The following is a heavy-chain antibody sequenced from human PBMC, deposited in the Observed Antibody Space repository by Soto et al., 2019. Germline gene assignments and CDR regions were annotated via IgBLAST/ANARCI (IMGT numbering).Heavy chain of an antibody. CDR2: ISGSGGST. Sequence: GGSLRLSCAASGFTFSSYAMSWVRQAPGKGLEWVSAISGSGGSTYYADSVKGRFTISRDNSKNTLYLQMNSLRAEDTAVYYCAKEVVPVYSRTIFDFWRQGTLVTVSS. CDR1: GFTFSSYA. J-gene: IGHJ4*02. CDR3: AKEVVPVYSRTIFDF. V-gene: IGHV3-23*01. D-gene: IGHD2-2*02.